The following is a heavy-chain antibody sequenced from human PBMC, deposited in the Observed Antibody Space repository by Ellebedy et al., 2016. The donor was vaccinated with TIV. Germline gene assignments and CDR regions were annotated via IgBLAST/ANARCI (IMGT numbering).Heavy chain of an antibody. Sequence: GGSLRLSXSASGFTFSSYAMHWVRQAPGKGLEYVSAISSNGGSTYYADSVKGRFTISRDNSKNTLYLQMSSLRAEDTAVYYCVKDRDSGSYLRLGYFDYWGQGTLVTVSS. CDR1: GFTFSSYA. CDR3: VKDRDSGSYLRLGYFDY. J-gene: IGHJ4*02. V-gene: IGHV3-64D*06. CDR2: ISSNGGST. D-gene: IGHD1-26*01.